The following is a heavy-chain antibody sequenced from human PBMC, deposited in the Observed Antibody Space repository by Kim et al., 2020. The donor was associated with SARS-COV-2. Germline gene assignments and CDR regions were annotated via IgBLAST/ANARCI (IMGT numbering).Heavy chain of an antibody. D-gene: IGHD3-10*01. Sequence: GGSLRLSCAASGFTFSSYGMHWVRQAPGKGLEWVAVISYDGSNKYYADSVKGRFTISRDNSKNTLYLQMNSLRAEDTAVYYCAKDHGSGSYNHYWGQGTLVTVSS. J-gene: IGHJ4*02. CDR2: ISYDGSNK. V-gene: IGHV3-30*18. CDR1: GFTFSSYG. CDR3: AKDHGSGSYNHY.